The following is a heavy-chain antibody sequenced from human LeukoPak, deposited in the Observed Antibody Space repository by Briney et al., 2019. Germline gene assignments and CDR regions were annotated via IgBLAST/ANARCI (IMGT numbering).Heavy chain of an antibody. CDR2: TISSDAGT. CDR1: VFPFSSYA. J-gene: IGHJ4*02. CDR3: AKDLVTGSLDY. Sequence: GGALRLSCAASVFPFSSYAMSWVRQAPGEGVEWVSATISSDAGTYYADSVRGRFTISTDNSKNTLYLQMNRLRAEETAIYYCAKDLVTGSLDYWGQGTLVTVSS. V-gene: IGHV3-23*01. D-gene: IGHD3-10*01.